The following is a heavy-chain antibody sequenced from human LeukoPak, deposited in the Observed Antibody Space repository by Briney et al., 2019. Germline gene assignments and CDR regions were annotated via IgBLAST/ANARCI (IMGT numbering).Heavy chain of an antibody. J-gene: IGHJ3*02. CDR1: GYTFTGYY. Sequence: ASVKVSCKASGYTFTGYYIHWVRQAPGQGLEWMGWVNPNTGGTRYAQKFQGRVTMTRDTSISTAYMELSRLRSDDTAIFYCARQFGSGLFAAFYIWGQGTMVTVSS. CDR3: ARQFGSGLFAAFYI. V-gene: IGHV1-2*02. CDR2: VNPNTGGT. D-gene: IGHD3-10*01.